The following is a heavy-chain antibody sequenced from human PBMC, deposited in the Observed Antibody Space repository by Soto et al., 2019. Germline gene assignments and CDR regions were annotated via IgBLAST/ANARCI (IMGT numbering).Heavy chain of an antibody. CDR3: ARSRSGAVADSFDF. Sequence: QVQVVESGGGVVEPGRSLRLSCAASGFSFSRHAILWVRQAPGKGLEWVAVISKDGSHKYYLDTVKDRFTISRDNSKNILYLQMNSLRDEDTAVYYCARSRSGAVADSFDFWGQGTLVTVSS. D-gene: IGHD3-10*01. CDR2: ISKDGSHK. CDR1: GFSFSRHA. V-gene: IGHV3-30*04. J-gene: IGHJ4*02.